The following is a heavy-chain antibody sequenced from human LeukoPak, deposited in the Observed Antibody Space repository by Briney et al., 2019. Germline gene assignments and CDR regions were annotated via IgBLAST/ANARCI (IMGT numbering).Heavy chain of an antibody. J-gene: IGHJ4*02. D-gene: IGHD4-17*01. CDR1: GGSFSGYY. CDR3: ARGFLRLSY. V-gene: IGHV4-34*01. Sequence: SETLSLTCAVYGGSFSGYYWSWIRQPPGKGLEWVGEINHSGSTNYNPPLKSRVPISVDTSKNQFSLKLSSVTAADTAVYYCARGFLRLSYWGQGTLVTVSS. CDR2: INHSGST.